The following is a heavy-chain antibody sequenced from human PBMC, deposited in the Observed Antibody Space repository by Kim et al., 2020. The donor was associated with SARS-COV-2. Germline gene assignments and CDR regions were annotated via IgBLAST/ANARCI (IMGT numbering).Heavy chain of an antibody. Sequence: ASVKVSCKASGYIFTRYDMHWVRQAPGQGLEWMGVINPSGGSTTYEKKFQGRVTMTRDTSTSTVYMELSTLKSEDTAVYYCGRAGNYAYSSGPPGFWGQGTRVIVSS. D-gene: IGHD3-22*01. CDR2: INPSGGST. J-gene: IGHJ4*02. CDR1: GYIFTRYD. V-gene: IGHV1-46*01. CDR3: GRAGNYAYSSGPPGF.